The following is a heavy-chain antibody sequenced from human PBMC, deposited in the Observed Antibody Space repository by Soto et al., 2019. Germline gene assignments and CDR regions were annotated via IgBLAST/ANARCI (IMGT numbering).Heavy chain of an antibody. CDR3: VRDYVMDV. Sequence: SETLSLTCTVSGGSISSSSYYWGWIRQPPGKGLEWIGSIYYSGSTYYNPSLKSRFTISRDNAKNSLHLQMNSLRAEDTAVYYCVRDYVMDVWGQGTTVTVSS. CDR1: GGSISSSSYY. CDR2: IYYSGST. J-gene: IGHJ6*02. V-gene: IGHV4-39*02. D-gene: IGHD3-10*02.